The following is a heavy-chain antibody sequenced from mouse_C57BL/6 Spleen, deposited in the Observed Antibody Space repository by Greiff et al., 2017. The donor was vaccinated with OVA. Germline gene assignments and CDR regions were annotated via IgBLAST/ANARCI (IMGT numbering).Heavy chain of an antibody. CDR2: IDPSDSYT. V-gene: IGHV1-50*01. CDR1: GYTFTSYW. Sequence: QVQLQQPGAELVKPGASVKLSCKASGYTFTSYWMQWVKQRPGQGLEWIGEIDPSDSYTNYNQKFKGKATLTVDTSSSTAYMQLSSLTSEDSAVYYCARYSYYYGSSYPFDYWGQGTTLTVSS. D-gene: IGHD1-1*01. CDR3: ARYSYYYGSSYPFDY. J-gene: IGHJ2*01.